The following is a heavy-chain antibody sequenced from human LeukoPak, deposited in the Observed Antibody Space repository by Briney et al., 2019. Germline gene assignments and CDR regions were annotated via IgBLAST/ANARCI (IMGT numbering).Heavy chain of an antibody. J-gene: IGHJ6*02. CDR2: INPSGGST. D-gene: IGHD2-15*01. CDR3: ARESAPATRYYYYYYGMDV. Sequence: ASVKVSCKASGYTFTSYYMHWVRQAPGQGLEWMGIINPSGGSTSYAQKFQGRVTMTRDTSTSTAYMELSSLRSEDTAVYYCARESAPATRYYYYYYGMDVWGQGTTVTVSS. CDR1: GYTFTSYY. V-gene: IGHV1-46*01.